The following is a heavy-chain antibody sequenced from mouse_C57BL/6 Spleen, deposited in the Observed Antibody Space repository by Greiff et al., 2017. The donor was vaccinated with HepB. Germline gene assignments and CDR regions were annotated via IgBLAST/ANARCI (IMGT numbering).Heavy chain of an antibody. CDR1: GYTFTSYW. J-gene: IGHJ4*01. CDR3: ARRSNYVGYYAMDY. D-gene: IGHD2-5*01. V-gene: IGHV1-59*01. CDR2: IDPSDSYT. Sequence: QVQLQQPGAELVRPGTSVKLSCKASGYTFTSYWMHWVKQRPGQGLEWIGVIDPSDSYTNYNQKFTGKATLTVDTSSSTAYMQLSSLTSEDAAVYYCARRSNYVGYYAMDYWGQGTSVTVSS.